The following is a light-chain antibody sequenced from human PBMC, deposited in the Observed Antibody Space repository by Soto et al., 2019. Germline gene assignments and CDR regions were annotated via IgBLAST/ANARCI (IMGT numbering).Light chain of an antibody. CDR3: QQYNSYPLT. CDR2: DAS. CDR1: QSISSW. V-gene: IGKV1-5*01. Sequence: DIQMTQSPSTLSASVGDRVTITCRASQSISSWVAWYQQKPGKAPKLLIYDASSFESGVPSRFSGSGSGTEFTLTISSLQPDDFATYYCQQYNSYPLTLGGGTKV. J-gene: IGKJ4*01.